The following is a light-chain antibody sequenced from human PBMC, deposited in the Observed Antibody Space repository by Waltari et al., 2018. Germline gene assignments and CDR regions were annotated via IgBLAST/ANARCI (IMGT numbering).Light chain of an antibody. J-gene: IGLJ3*02. V-gene: IGLV1-47*01. CDR1: SSTIGSNY. CDR3: AAWDDSLSGPWV. CDR2: RNN. Sequence: QSVLTQPPSASGTPGQRVTISCSGSSSTIGSNYVYLYQQLPGTAPKLLIYRNNQRPSGVPDRFSGSKSGTSASLAISGLRSEDEAYYYCAAWDDSLSGPWVFGGGTKLTVL.